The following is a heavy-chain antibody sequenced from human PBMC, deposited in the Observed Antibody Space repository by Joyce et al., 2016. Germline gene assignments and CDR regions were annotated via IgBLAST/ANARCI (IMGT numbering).Heavy chain of an antibody. CDR2: ISYDGTNK. V-gene: IGHV3-30*18. J-gene: IGHJ4*02. Sequence: PGRSLRVSCAASGFNFSTYGMHWVRQAPGKGLEWVALISYDGTNKYYADSVQGRFAISRDNSKNTLYLQMNSLTTEDTAVYYCAKDAYIHTAGHYFDYWGQGSLVTVSS. CDR3: AKDAYIHTAGHYFDY. CDR1: GFNFSTYG. D-gene: IGHD2-21*01.